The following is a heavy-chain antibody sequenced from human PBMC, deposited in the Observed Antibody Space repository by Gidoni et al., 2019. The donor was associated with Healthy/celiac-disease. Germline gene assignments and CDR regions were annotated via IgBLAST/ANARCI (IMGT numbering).Heavy chain of an antibody. CDR1: GFTFSDHY. Sequence: EVQLVESGGGLVQPGGSLRLSCAASGFTFSDHYMDWVRQAPGKGLEWVGRTRNKASSYTTEYAASVKGRFTISRDDSKNSLYLQMSSLKTEDTAVYYCARKGDYNLDYWGQGTLVIVSS. D-gene: IGHD4-17*01. CDR3: ARKGDYNLDY. V-gene: IGHV3-72*01. CDR2: TRNKASSYTT. J-gene: IGHJ4*02.